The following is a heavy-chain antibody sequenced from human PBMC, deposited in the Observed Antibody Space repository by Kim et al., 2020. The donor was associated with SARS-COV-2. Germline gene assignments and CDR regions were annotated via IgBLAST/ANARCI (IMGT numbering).Heavy chain of an antibody. CDR2: ISGSGDSA. CDR1: GLTFSNYA. Sequence: GGSLRLSCAASGLTFSNYAMTWVRQAPGKGLEWVASISGSGDSAYYTDSVKGRFTTSRDNTKNTLYLQMNNLRAEDTSVYYCAKDWSYLNFDYWGQGTL. V-gene: IGHV3-23*01. CDR3: AKDWSYLNFDY. D-gene: IGHD1-26*01. J-gene: IGHJ4*02.